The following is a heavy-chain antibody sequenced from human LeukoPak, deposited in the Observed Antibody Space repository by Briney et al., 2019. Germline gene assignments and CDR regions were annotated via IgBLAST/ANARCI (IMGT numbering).Heavy chain of an antibody. V-gene: IGHV4-59*12. Sequence: PSETLSLTCTVSGGSISSFYWSWIRQPPGKGLEWIGYIYYTGSTNYNSSLKSRVTISVDTSKNQFSLKLSSVTAADTAVYYCARRIPRNSGHNAFDYWGQGTLVTVSS. D-gene: IGHD2/OR15-2a*01. J-gene: IGHJ4*02. CDR1: GGSISSFY. CDR2: IYYTGST. CDR3: ARRIPRNSGHNAFDY.